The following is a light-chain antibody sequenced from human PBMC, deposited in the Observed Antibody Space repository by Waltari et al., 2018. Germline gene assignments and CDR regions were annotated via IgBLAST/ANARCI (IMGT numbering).Light chain of an antibody. V-gene: IGLV8-61*01. Sequence: QTVVPQVPSLSVPPEGTVTLTSALSSGSVSRPLYASWYQQTPGQAPRTLVYKINNRSSGVPDRFSGSMLGNKAALTITGAQAEDESDYYCVLYMGSGIWVFGGGTKLTVL. J-gene: IGLJ3*02. CDR1: SGSVSRPLY. CDR2: KIN. CDR3: VLYMGSGIWV.